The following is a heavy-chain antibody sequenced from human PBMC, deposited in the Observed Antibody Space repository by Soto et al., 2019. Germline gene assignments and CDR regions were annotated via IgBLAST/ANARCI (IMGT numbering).Heavy chain of an antibody. CDR1: GGNIGSSNW. CDR2: IYHSGST. Sequence: SETQSLTSTVSGGNIGSSNWWSWVRQPPGKGLEWIGEIYHSGSTNYNPSLKSRVTISVDKSKNQFSLKLSSVTAADTAVYYCAREGYCISTSCYGRGVYGMDVWGQGTTVTVSS. D-gene: IGHD2-2*01. V-gene: IGHV4-4*02. J-gene: IGHJ6*02. CDR3: AREGYCISTSCYGRGVYGMDV.